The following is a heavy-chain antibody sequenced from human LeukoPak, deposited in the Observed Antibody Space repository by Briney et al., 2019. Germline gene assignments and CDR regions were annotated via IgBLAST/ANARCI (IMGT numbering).Heavy chain of an antibody. CDR3: ASDSYYDSSGYYIPDAFDI. D-gene: IGHD3-22*01. J-gene: IGHJ3*02. Sequence: SETLSLTCTVSGVSISSYYWSWIRQPPGKGLEWIGYIYYSGSTNYNPSLKSRVTISVDTSKNHFSLKLSTATAEDTAVYYCASDSYYDSSGYYIPDAFDIWGQGTMVTVSS. CDR1: GVSISSYY. CDR2: IYYSGST. V-gene: IGHV4-59*01.